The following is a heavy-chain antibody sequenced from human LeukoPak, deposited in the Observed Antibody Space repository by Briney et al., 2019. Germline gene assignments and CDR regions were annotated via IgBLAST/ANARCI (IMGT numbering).Heavy chain of an antibody. CDR1: GFTFSSHA. Sequence: GGSLRLSCAASGFTFSSHAMHWVRQAPGKGLEYVSAISSNGGSTYYANSVKGRFTISRDNSKNTLYLQMGSLRAEDMAVYYCAREGSGYCSGGSCYSYDYWGQGTLVTVSS. CDR3: AREGSGYCSGGSCYSYDY. D-gene: IGHD2-15*01. J-gene: IGHJ4*02. CDR2: ISSNGGST. V-gene: IGHV3-64*01.